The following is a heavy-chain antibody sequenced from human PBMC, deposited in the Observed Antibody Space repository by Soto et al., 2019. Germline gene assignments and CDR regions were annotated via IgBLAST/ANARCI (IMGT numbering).Heavy chain of an antibody. CDR3: ARGGDNYDILTGYYGGGLDY. Sequence: GGSLRLSCAASGFTFSSYSMNWVRQAPGKGLEWVSSISSSSSYIYYADSVKGRLTISRDNAKNSLYLQMNSLRAEDTAVYYCARGGDNYDILTGYYGGGLDYWGQGTLVTVSS. CDR1: GFTFSSYS. D-gene: IGHD3-9*01. V-gene: IGHV3-21*01. CDR2: ISSSSSYI. J-gene: IGHJ4*02.